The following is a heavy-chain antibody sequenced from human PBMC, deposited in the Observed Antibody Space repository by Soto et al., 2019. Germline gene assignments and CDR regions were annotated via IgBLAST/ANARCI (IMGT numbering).Heavy chain of an antibody. J-gene: IGHJ4*02. CDR1: GFTSSDYY. V-gene: IGHV3-11*01. D-gene: IGHD1-1*01. CDR3: AGGEMSTISFDY. Sequence: QVHLVESGGGLVKPGGSLRLSCAASGFTSSDYYLSWIRQAPGKGLEWVSYLSSSATTIYYADSVRGRFTISRDNAKNSLYLQMNSLRAEDTAVYYCAGGEMSTISFDYWGQGTLVTVSS. CDR2: LSSSATTI.